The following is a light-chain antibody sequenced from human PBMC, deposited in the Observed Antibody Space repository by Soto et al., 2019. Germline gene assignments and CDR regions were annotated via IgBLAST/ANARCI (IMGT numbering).Light chain of an antibody. V-gene: IGKV1-12*01. CDR3: QQANSFPRT. J-gene: IGKJ2*01. Sequence: DIQMTQSPSSVSASVGGRVTITCRASQGISRWLAWYQQKPGKAPKLLIYTASTLQSGVPSRFSGSGSVTDFTLTISSLQPEDSATYYCQQANSFPRTFGQGTKLEIK. CDR1: QGISRW. CDR2: TAS.